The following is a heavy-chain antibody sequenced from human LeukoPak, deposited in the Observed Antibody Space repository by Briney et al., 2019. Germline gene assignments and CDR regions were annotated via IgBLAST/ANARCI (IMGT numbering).Heavy chain of an antibody. D-gene: IGHD6-19*01. CDR1: GFTFSSYA. V-gene: IGHV3-30-3*01. J-gene: IGHJ4*02. Sequence: GGSQSLSCAASGFTFSSYAMHWVRHAPGKGLEWVSVISYDGSNKNYTHSVKDRLTIYRDNSKNKLYLQMNSLRAEDTAVYYCARDSIAVAGPSDYWGQGTLVTASS. CDR2: ISYDGSNK. CDR3: ARDSIAVAGPSDY.